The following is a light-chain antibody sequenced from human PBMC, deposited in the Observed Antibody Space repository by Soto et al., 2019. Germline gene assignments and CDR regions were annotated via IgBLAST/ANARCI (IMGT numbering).Light chain of an antibody. CDR2: DYN. CDR3: QSFDKNLSASV. Sequence: QLVLTQPPSVSGAPGQRVTISCTGGSSNIGANFDVTWYQLLPGSAPKLLIYDYNNRPSGVPDRFSGSKSGSSASLAITGLQADDEADYFCQSFDKNLSASVFGGGTKGTVL. V-gene: IGLV1-40*01. J-gene: IGLJ3*02. CDR1: SSNIGANFD.